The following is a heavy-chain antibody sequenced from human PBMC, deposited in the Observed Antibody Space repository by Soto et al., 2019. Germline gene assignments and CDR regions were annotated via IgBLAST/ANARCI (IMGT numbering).Heavy chain of an antibody. D-gene: IGHD1-26*01. CDR1: GYSFTSLD. J-gene: IGHJ4*02. Sequence: ASVKVSCKASGYSFTSLDINWVRQTAGQGLEWMGWMQPSTGRTGYAQKFQGRVTMTRDTSINTAYMELTTLTSDDTAFYYCARGVSAGVDYWAQGTLATVSS. CDR2: MQPSTGRT. CDR3: ARGVSAGVDY. V-gene: IGHV1-8*01.